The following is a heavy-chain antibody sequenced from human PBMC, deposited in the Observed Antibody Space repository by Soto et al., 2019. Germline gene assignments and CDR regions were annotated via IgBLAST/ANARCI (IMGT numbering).Heavy chain of an antibody. J-gene: IGHJ4*02. CDR2: ISYDGSSK. D-gene: IGHD3-10*01. V-gene: IGHV3-30*18. Sequence: GGSLRLSCAASGFTFSSYGMHWVRQAPGKGLEWVAVISYDGSSKYYADSVKGQFTISRDNSKNTLYLQMNSLRAEDTAVYYCAKDDRLLWFGELSGYWGQGTLVTVSS. CDR3: AKDDRLLWFGELSGY. CDR1: GFTFSSYG.